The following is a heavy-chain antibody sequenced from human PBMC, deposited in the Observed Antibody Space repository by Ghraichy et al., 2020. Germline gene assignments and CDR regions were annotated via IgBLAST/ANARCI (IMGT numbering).Heavy chain of an antibody. CDR1: GYSISSGYY. CDR2: IYHSGST. CDR3: ARYGVTVRSGVVVISTADY. V-gene: IGHV4-38-2*02. Sequence: SETLSLTCTVSGYSISSGYYWGWIRQPPGKGLEWIGSIYHSGSTYYNPSLKSRVTISVDTSKNQFSLKLSSVTAADTAVYYCARYGVTVRSGVVVISTADYWGQGTLVTVSS. J-gene: IGHJ4*02. D-gene: IGHD3-22*01.